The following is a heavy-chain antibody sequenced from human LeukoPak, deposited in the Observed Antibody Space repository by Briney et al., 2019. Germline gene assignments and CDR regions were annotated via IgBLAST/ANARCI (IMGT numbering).Heavy chain of an antibody. CDR3: ATDLKMTTSVPFDS. Sequence: ASAKVSCKVSGYTLTELSMHWGRQAPGKGLEWMGGLDPEDGETIYAQKFQGRVTMTEDTSTDTAYMDLSSLRSEDTAVYSCATDLKMTTSVPFDSWGQGTLVTVSS. J-gene: IGHJ4*02. CDR2: LDPEDGET. D-gene: IGHD5-24*01. V-gene: IGHV1-24*01. CDR1: GYTLTELS.